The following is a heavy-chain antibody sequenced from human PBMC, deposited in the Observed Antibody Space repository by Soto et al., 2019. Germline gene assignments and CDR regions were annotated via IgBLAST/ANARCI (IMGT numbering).Heavy chain of an antibody. CDR3: ARVGGINWFDP. CDR2: IYYSGST. V-gene: IGHV4-31*03. CDR1: GGSITSGGSY. J-gene: IGHJ5*02. D-gene: IGHD3-16*01. Sequence: QVQLQESGPGLVKLSQPLSLTCTVPGGSITSGGSYWSGIGQHPGKGLEWIGYIYYSGSTYYNPSLKSRVTISVDTSKNQFSLKLSSVTAADTAVYYCARVGGINWFDPWGQGTLVTVSS.